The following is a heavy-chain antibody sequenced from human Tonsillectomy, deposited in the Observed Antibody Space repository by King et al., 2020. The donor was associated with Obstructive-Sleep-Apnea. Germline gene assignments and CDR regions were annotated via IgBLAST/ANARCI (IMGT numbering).Heavy chain of an antibody. CDR2: ISSSRSTI. CDR3: ARGLYDYGASSWFDP. CDR1: GFTFSSYS. Sequence: GQLVQSGGGLVQPGGSLRLSCAASGFTFSSYSMNWVRQAPGKGLEWVSYISSSRSTIHYADSVKGRFTISRDNAKNSLYLQMNSLRAEDTAVYYCARGLYDYGASSWFDPWGQGTLVTVSS. J-gene: IGHJ5*02. V-gene: IGHV3-48*04. D-gene: IGHD4-17*01.